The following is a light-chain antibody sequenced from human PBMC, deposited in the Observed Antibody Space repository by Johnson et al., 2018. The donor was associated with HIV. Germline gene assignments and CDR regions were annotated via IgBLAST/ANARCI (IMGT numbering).Light chain of an antibody. CDR3: GTWDSSLSAYV. J-gene: IGLJ1*01. Sequence: QSVLTQPPSVSAAPGQKVTISCSGSSSNIGNNYVSWYQQLPGAAPKLLIYENNKRPSGVPDRFSGYKSGSSATLGITGLQTGDEADYYCGTWDSSLSAYVFGTGTKVIVL. CDR1: SSNIGNNY. V-gene: IGLV1-51*02. CDR2: ENN.